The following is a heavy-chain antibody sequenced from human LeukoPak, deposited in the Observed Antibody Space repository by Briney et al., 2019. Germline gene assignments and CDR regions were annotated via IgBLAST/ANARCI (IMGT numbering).Heavy chain of an antibody. CDR3: AKDSMGSLLSQLWFHIDF. Sequence: GGSLRLSCAASGFTFSSYSMNWVRQAPGKGLEWVSSISSSSSYIYYADSLKGRFTISRDNSKNTLFLQMNSLSAEDSAVYYCAKDSMGSLLSQLWFHIDFWGQGTLVTVSS. CDR2: ISSSSSYI. D-gene: IGHD3-10*01. V-gene: IGHV3-21*04. J-gene: IGHJ4*02. CDR1: GFTFSSYS.